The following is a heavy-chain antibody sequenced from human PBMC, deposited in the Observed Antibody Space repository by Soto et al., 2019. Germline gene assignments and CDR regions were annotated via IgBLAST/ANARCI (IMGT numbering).Heavy chain of an antibody. V-gene: IGHV4-30-2*01. CDR2: IYHSGST. J-gene: IGHJ5*02. CDR1: GGSISSGGYS. D-gene: IGHD3-16*02. Sequence: SETLSLTCAVSGGSISSGGYSWSWIRQPPGKGLEWIGYIYHSGSTYYNPSLKSRVTISVDRSKNQFSLKLSSVTAADTAVYYCARGEMITFGGVIVRVSWFDPWGQGTLVTVSS. CDR3: ARGEMITFGGVIVRVSWFDP.